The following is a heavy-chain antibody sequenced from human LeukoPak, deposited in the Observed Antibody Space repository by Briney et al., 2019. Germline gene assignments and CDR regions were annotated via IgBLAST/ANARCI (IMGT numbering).Heavy chain of an antibody. CDR3: ARDDRSSDGMTHYDILTGYYYY. V-gene: IGHV1-2*02. Sequence: ASVKVSCKASGYTLTGYYMHWVRQAPGQGLEWMGWMNPNSGGTKYAQKFQGRVTMTRDTSISTAYMELSRLRSDDTAVYYCARDDRSSDGMTHYDILTGYYYYWGQGTLVTVSS. D-gene: IGHD3-9*01. CDR1: GYTLTGYY. CDR2: MNPNSGGT. J-gene: IGHJ4*02.